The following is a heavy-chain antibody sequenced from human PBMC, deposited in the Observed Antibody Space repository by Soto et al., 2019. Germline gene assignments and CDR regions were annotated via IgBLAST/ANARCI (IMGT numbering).Heavy chain of an antibody. CDR1: GGSISSSSYY. V-gene: IGHV4-39*01. CDR3: ARITFLEWLFTVTPREDYFDY. Sequence: SETLSLTCTVSGGSISSSSYYWGWIRQPPGKGLEWIGSIYYSGSTYYNPSLKSRVTISVDTSKNQFSLKLSSVTAADTAVYYCARITFLEWLFTVTPREDYFDYWGQGTLVTVSS. J-gene: IGHJ4*02. D-gene: IGHD3-3*02. CDR2: IYYSGST.